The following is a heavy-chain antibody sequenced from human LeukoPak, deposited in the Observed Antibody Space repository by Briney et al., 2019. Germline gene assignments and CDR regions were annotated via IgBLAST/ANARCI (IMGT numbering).Heavy chain of an antibody. D-gene: IGHD2-2*01. J-gene: IGHJ4*02. V-gene: IGHV3-23*01. CDR3: AKDHGYCRSNTRFQPFDS. Sequence: GGSLRLSCAASGFTFNSYAMSWVRQAPGKGLEWISSVSSSGYSTYSADSVEGRFTISRDNSENTLYLQMNGLRAEDTAVYYCAKDHGYCRSNTRFQPFDSWGQGTLVTVSS. CDR1: GFTFNSYA. CDR2: VSSSGYST.